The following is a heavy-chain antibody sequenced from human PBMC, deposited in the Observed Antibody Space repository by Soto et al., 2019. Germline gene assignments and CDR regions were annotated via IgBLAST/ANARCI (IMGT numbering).Heavy chain of an antibody. CDR2: IKDGGLT. Sequence: QVQLQQWGAGLLKPSETLSLTCVVYGGSLSGYYWSWIRQPPGKGLEWIGEIKDGGLTNYSPSLKGRAALAADRPKNQFSLKLYSVTAADTAVYYCARGQEGVVATHWDQGSLVTVSS. CDR3: ARGQEGVVATH. D-gene: IGHD5-12*01. V-gene: IGHV4-34*01. J-gene: IGHJ4*02. CDR1: GGSLSGYY.